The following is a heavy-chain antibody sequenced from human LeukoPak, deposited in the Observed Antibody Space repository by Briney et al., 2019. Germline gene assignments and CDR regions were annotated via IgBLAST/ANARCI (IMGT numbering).Heavy chain of an antibody. Sequence: GGSLRLSCVASGFNFEDFGMSWVRQAPGKGLEWVSAISGSGGSTHYADSVKGRFTISRDNSKNTLYLQMNSLRAEDTAVYYCVKVSDSSGYFLVNYYYGMDVWGQGTTVTVSS. CDR3: VKVSDSSGYFLVNYYYGMDV. CDR1: GFNFEDFG. CDR2: ISGSGGST. J-gene: IGHJ6*02. D-gene: IGHD3-22*01. V-gene: IGHV3-23*01.